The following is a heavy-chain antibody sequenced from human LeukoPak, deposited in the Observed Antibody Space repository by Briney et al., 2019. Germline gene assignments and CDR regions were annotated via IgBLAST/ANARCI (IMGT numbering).Heavy chain of an antibody. Sequence: PGGSLRPSCAASGFTFSSYSMNWVRQAPGKGLEWVSSISTSSSYIYSADSVKGRFTISRDNAKNSLYLQMNSLRAEDTAVYYCVRDTFSPDAFDIWDQGTMVTVSS. CDR3: VRDTFSPDAFDI. D-gene: IGHD3-16*01. J-gene: IGHJ3*02. V-gene: IGHV3-21*01. CDR1: GFTFSSYS. CDR2: ISTSSSYI.